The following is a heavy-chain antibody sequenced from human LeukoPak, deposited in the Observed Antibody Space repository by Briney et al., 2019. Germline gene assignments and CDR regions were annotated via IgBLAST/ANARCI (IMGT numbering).Heavy chain of an antibody. D-gene: IGHD1-26*01. V-gene: IGHV4-59*01. CDR1: GGSISSYY. CDR3: ARGLGSGNYYVGLDY. CDR2: IYYSGST. Sequence: SETLSLTCTVSGGSISSYYWSWIRQPAGKGLEWIGYIYYSGSTNYNPSLKSRVTISVDTSKNQFSLKLSSVTAADTAVYYCARGLGSGNYYVGLDYWGQGTLVTVSS. J-gene: IGHJ4*02.